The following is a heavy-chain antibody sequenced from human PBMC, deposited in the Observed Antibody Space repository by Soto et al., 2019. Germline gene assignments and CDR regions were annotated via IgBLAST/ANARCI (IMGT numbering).Heavy chain of an antibody. D-gene: IGHD3-3*01. J-gene: IGHJ6*03. CDR2: ISAYNGNT. CDR1: GYTFTSYG. V-gene: IGHV1-18*01. Sequence: ASVKVSCKASGYTFTSYGISWVRQAPGQGLEWMGWISAYNGNTNYAQKLQGRVTMTTDTSTSTAYMELRSLRSDDTAVYYCGRGVTIFGVVITKTTYYYYMDVWGKGTTVTVSS. CDR3: GRGVTIFGVVITKTTYYYYMDV.